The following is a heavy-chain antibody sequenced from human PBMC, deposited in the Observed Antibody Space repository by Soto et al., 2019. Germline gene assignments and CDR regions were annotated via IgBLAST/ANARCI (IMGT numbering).Heavy chain of an antibody. V-gene: IGHV4-39*01. CDR2: IYYSGST. CDR1: GGSISSSSYY. Sequence: QLQLQESGPGLVKPSETLSLTCTVSGGSISSSSYYWGWIRQPPGKGLEWIGSIYYSGSTYYNPSLTSRVTISVDTSKNQFSLKLSSVTAADTAVYYCARRMWIQLWYSFDYWGQGTLVTVSS. J-gene: IGHJ4*02. CDR3: ARRMWIQLWYSFDY. D-gene: IGHD5-18*01.